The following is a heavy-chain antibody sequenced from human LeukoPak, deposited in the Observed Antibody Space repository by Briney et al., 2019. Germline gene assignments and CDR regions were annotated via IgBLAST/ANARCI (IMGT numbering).Heavy chain of an antibody. Sequence: ASVKVSCKASGYTFTSYGINWVRQATGQGLEWMGWMNPNSGNTGYAQKFQGRVTITRNTSISTAYMELSSLRSEDTAVYYCARVYSSGWYYFDYWGQGTLVTVSS. V-gene: IGHV1-8*03. J-gene: IGHJ4*02. D-gene: IGHD6-19*01. CDR3: ARVYSSGWYYFDY. CDR2: MNPNSGNT. CDR1: GYTFTSYG.